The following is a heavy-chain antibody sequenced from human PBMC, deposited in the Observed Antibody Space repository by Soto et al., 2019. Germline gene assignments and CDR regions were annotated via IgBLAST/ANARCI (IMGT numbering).Heavy chain of an antibody. CDR3: ATWAVAGKSDY. J-gene: IGHJ4*02. D-gene: IGHD6-19*01. CDR2: INAGNGNT. Sequence: ASVKVSCKVSGYTLTELSMHWVRQAPGKGLEWMGWINAGNGNTKYSQKFQGRVTITRDTSASTAYMELSSLRSEDTAVYYCATWAVAGKSDYWGQGTLVTVSS. CDR1: GYTLTELS. V-gene: IGHV1-3*01.